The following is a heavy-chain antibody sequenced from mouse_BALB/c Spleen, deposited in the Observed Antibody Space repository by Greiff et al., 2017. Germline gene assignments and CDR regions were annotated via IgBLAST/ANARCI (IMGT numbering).Heavy chain of an antibody. V-gene: IGHV14-3*02. D-gene: IGHD2-14*01. Sequence: VQLQHSGAELVKPGASVKLSCTASGFNIKDTYMHWVKQRPEQGLEWIGRIDPANGNTKYDPKFQGKATITADTSSNTAYLQLSSLTSEDTAVYYCARPYYRYDWFAYWGQGTLVTVSA. CDR2: IDPANGNT. CDR1: GFNIKDTY. J-gene: IGHJ3*01. CDR3: ARPYYRYDWFAY.